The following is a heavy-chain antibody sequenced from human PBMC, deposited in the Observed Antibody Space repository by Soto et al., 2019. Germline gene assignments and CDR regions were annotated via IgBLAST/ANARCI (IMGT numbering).Heavy chain of an antibody. J-gene: IGHJ4*02. Sequence: QITLKESGPTLVKPTQTLTLTCTFSGFSLSTSRVGVGWIRQPPGKALAWLAVIYWDDAKTYRPSLKSRLTITKDTSKNQVALTMTNMDPVDTATYYCAHAYGGRSLYWGQGTLVTVSS. D-gene: IGHD1-26*01. V-gene: IGHV2-5*02. CDR2: IYWDDAK. CDR3: AHAYGGRSLY. CDR1: GFSLSTSRVG.